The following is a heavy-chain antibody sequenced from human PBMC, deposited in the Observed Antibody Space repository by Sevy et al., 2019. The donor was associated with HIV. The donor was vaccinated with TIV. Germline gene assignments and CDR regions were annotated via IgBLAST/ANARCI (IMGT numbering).Heavy chain of an antibody. D-gene: IGHD1-1*01. CDR3: SKDITGYNGMDV. V-gene: IGHV3-30*18. CDR2: ISYHGRDK. J-gene: IGHJ6*02. CDR1: GIIFTTSG. Sequence: GGSLRLSCVVSGIIFTTSGMHWVRQAPGKGLEWVAVISYHGRDKFYADSVKGRATFSRDNSKNILYLEMNSLRTEDTAVYYCSKDITGYNGMDVWGQGTMVTVSS.